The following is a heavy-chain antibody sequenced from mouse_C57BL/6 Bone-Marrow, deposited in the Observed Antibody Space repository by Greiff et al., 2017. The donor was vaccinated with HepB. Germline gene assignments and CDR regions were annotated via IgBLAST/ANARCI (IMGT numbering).Heavy chain of an antibody. V-gene: IGHV7-1*01. CDR3: ARSLRYYAMDY. J-gene: IGHJ4*01. CDR2: SRNKANDYTT. D-gene: IGHD1-1*01. Sequence: DVKLVESGGGLVQSGRSLRLSCATSGFTFSDFYMEWVRQAPGKGLEWIAASRNKANDYTTEYSASVKGRFIVSRDTSQSILYLQMNALRAEDTAIYYCARSLRYYAMDYWGQGTSVTVSS. CDR1: GFTFSDFY.